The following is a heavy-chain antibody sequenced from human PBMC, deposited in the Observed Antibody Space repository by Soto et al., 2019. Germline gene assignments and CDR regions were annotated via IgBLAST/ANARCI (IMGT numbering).Heavy chain of an antibody. CDR2: SSNSGTYT. V-gene: IGHV3-11*06. D-gene: IGHD3-10*02. CDR3: ARSGDNYNVLDH. Sequence: XGALKPSCAASGFTFSDYYMSWIRQAPGKGLDWLSYSSNSGTYTRYADSVKGRFSISRDNAKNSLFLQINSLRGEDTAIYYCARSGDNYNVLDHRGQGTPVTVS. CDR1: GFTFSDYY. J-gene: IGHJ4*02.